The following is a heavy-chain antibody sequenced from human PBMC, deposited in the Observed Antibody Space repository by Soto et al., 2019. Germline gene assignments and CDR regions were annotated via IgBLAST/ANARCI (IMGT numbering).Heavy chain of an antibody. Sequence: PGESLKISCKASGYNFPSYWIGWVRQMPGKGLEWMGIIYPGDSDTKYGPSFQGQVTISADKSISTAFLQWNSLKASDTAMYYCARRGYYPDSCHYCAFYLWGQGTLVSVSS. CDR2: IYPGDSDT. D-gene: IGHD3-22*01. J-gene: IGHJ3*01. CDR1: GYNFPSYW. CDR3: ARRGYYPDSCHYCAFYL. V-gene: IGHV5-51*01.